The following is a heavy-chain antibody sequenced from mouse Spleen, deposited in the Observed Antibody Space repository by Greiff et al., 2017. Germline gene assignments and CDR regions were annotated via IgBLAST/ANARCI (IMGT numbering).Heavy chain of an antibody. CDR2: INPNNGGT. D-gene: IGHD2-4*01. J-gene: IGHJ4*01. CDR1: GYTFTDYY. V-gene: IGHV1-26*01. Sequence: VQLQQSGPELVKPGASVKISCKASGYTFTDYYMNWVKQSHGKSLEWIGDINPNNGGTSYNQKFKGKATLTVDKSSSTAYMELRSLTSEDSAVYYCAPHYDYGEYAMDYWGQGTSVTVSS. CDR3: APHYDYGEYAMDY.